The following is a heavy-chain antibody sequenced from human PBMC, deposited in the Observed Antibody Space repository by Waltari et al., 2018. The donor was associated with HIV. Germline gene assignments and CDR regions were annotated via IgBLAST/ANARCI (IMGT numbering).Heavy chain of an antibody. V-gene: IGHV3-48*01. Sequence: EVQVVESGGGLVQPGGSLRLSCAASGFTFSNYNMTWVRQAPGKGLEWVSYISSSNTIFNADSVKGRFTISRDNAKDSLYLQMNSLRGEDTAVYYCARADTDGHGMDVWGQGTTVTVSS. CDR1: GFTFSNYN. J-gene: IGHJ6*02. CDR2: ISSSNTI. D-gene: IGHD2-8*02. CDR3: ARADTDGHGMDV.